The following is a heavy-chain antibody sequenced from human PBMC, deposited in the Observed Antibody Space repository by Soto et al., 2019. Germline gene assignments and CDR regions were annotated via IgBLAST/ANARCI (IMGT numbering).Heavy chain of an antibody. D-gene: IGHD1-26*01. Sequence: GESLKISWKGSGYSFSSYWIGWVLQMPWKGLEWMGIIYPGDSDTRYSPSFQGQVTISADKSISTAYLQWSSLKASDTAMYYCARRSQVGATLGAFDIWGQGTMVTVSS. CDR2: IYPGDSDT. V-gene: IGHV5-51*01. J-gene: IGHJ3*02. CDR3: ARRSQVGATLGAFDI. CDR1: GYSFSSYW.